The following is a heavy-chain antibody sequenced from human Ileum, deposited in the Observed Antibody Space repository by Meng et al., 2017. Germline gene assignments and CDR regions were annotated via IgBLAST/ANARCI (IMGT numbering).Heavy chain of an antibody. CDR1: GGSVSSGSYY. J-gene: IGHJ4*02. D-gene: IGHD4-11*01. Sequence: GSLRLSCTVSGGSVSSGSYYWSWIRQPPGKGLEWIGYIYYSGSTNYSPSLKSRVTITVDTSKNQFSLKLSSVTAEDTAVYYCARGGGNDYGNYDDWGQGTLVTVSS. CDR3: ARGGGNDYGNYDD. CDR2: IYYSGST. V-gene: IGHV4-61*01.